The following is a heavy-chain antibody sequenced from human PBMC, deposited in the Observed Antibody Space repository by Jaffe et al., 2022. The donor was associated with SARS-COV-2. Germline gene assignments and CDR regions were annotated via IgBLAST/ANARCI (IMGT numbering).Heavy chain of an antibody. D-gene: IGHD2-21*01. CDR3: AKDETVTVVANPWDY. Sequence: EVQLLQSGGGLVQPGGSLRLSCAASGFTFHSNAMSWVRQAPGKGLEWVSSISGSGGTTYYADSVKGRFIVSRDNSDNTLYLHLNSLRAEDTAVYYCAKDETVTVVANPWDYWGQGTLVTVSS. J-gene: IGHJ4*02. V-gene: IGHV3-23*01. CDR1: GFTFHSNA. CDR2: ISGSGGTT.